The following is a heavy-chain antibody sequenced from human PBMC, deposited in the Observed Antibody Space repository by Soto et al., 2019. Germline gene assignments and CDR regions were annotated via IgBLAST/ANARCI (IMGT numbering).Heavy chain of an antibody. CDR3: ARDQPGYSYGYGLGY. D-gene: IGHD5-18*01. CDR2: ISSSSSYI. J-gene: IGHJ4*02. Sequence: EVQLVESGGGLVKPGGSLRLSCAASGFTFSSYSMNWVRQAPGKGLEWVSSISSSSSYIYYADSVKGRFTISRDNAKNSLYPQMNSLRAEDTAVYYCARDQPGYSYGYGLGYWGQGTLVNVSS. CDR1: GFTFSSYS. V-gene: IGHV3-21*01.